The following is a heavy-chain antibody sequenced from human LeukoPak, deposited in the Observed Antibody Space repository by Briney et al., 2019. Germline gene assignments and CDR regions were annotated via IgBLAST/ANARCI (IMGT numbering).Heavy chain of an antibody. CDR3: AREFRYDSSGYAAFDI. J-gene: IGHJ3*02. CDR1: GYTFTSYG. Sequence: SVKVSCKASGYTFTSYGISWVRQAPGQGLEWMGGIIPIFGTANYAQKFQGRVTITADESTSTAYMELSSLRSEDTAVYYCAREFRYDSSGYAAFDIWGQGTMVTVSS. CDR2: IIPIFGTA. V-gene: IGHV1-69*13. D-gene: IGHD3-22*01.